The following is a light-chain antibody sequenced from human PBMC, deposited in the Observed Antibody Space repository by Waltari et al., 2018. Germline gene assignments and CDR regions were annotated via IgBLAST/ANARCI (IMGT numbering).Light chain of an antibody. CDR1: SGSIAVNF. V-gene: IGLV6-57*01. Sequence: FLLTQPHSVSESPGMTVTISCTRSSGSIAVNFVPWYPQRPGSSPTPVIYEDKLRPSGVPDRFSGSIDSSSNSAFLTISGLTTEDEADYYCQSYDTSNHGVFGGGTKLTVL. CDR2: EDK. CDR3: QSYDTSNHGV. J-gene: IGLJ3*02.